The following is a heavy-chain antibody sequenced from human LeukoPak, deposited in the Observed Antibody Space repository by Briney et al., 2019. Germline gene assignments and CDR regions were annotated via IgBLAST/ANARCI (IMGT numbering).Heavy chain of an antibody. CDR3: VKVPLRFLEWLFVDY. CDR1: GFTFSSYA. D-gene: IGHD3-3*01. CDR2: ISGSGGST. V-gene: IGHV3-23*01. J-gene: IGHJ4*02. Sequence: GGSLRLSCAASGFTFSSYAMSWVRQAPGKGLEWVSAISGSGGSTYYADSVKGRFTISRDNSKNTLYLQMNSLRAEDTAVYYCVKVPLRFLEWLFVDYWGQGTLVTVSS.